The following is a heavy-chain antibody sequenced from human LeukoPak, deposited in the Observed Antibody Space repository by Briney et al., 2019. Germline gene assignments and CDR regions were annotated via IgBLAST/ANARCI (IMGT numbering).Heavy chain of an antibody. Sequence: GASVKVSCKASGYTFTSYDINWVRQATGRGLEWMGWMNPHSGNTGYAQKFQGRVTMTRDTSIGTAYMELSSLRSEDTAVYYCARDPSVVTPFDYWGQGTLVTVSS. CDR3: ARDPSVVTPFDY. J-gene: IGHJ4*02. D-gene: IGHD4-23*01. V-gene: IGHV1-8*01. CDR2: MNPHSGNT. CDR1: GYTFTSYD.